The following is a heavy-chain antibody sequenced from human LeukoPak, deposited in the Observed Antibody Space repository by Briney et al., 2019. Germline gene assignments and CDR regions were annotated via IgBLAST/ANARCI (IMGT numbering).Heavy chain of an antibody. CDR2: IGGSGGTT. CDR3: AREYSSSATFWFDP. Sequence: PGGSLRLSCAASGFTFSNYAMSWVRQAPGKGLEWVSAIGGSGGTTYYADSVKGRFTISRDNAKNSLYLQMNSLRADDTAVYYCAREYSSSATFWFDPWGQGTLVTVSS. J-gene: IGHJ5*02. V-gene: IGHV3-23*01. D-gene: IGHD6-6*01. CDR1: GFTFSNYA.